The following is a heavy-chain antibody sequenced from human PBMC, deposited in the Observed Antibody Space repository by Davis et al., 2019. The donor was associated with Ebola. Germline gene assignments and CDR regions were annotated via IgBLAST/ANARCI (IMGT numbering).Heavy chain of an antibody. Sequence: PGGSLRLSCTVSGGSVSSGSYYWSWIRQPPGKGLEWIGYIYYSGSTNYNPSPKSRVTISVDTSKNQFSLKLSSVTAADTAVYYCARDDTRAAAGSGFDPWGQGTLVTVSS. D-gene: IGHD6-13*01. CDR1: GGSVSSGSYY. V-gene: IGHV4-61*01. J-gene: IGHJ5*02. CDR3: ARDDTRAAAGSGFDP. CDR2: IYYSGST.